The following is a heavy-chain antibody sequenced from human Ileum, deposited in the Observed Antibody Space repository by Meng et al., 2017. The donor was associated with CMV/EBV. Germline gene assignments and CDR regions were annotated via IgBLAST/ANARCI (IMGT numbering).Heavy chain of an antibody. CDR3: VRPYDFWNIYFDY. CDR2: IQYDGIEM. Sequence: GGSLRLSCAASGFTLSRHGIHWVRQAPGKGLEWLSFIQYDGIEMYYPDSVKGRFAISRDNARNTLYLQMNSLRAEDTAVYYCVRPYDFWNIYFDYWGQGALVTVSS. CDR1: GFTLSRHG. V-gene: IGHV3-30*02. J-gene: IGHJ4*02. D-gene: IGHD3-3*01.